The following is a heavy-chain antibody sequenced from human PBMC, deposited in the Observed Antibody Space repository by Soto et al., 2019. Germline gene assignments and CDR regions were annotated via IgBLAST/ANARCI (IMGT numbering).Heavy chain of an antibody. CDR3: ARWFTYGNFDYFDY. V-gene: IGHV3-11*06. J-gene: IGHJ4*02. CDR2: ISSSSSYT. Sequence: GGSLRLSCAASGFTFRDYYMSWIRQAPGKGLEWVSYISSSSSYTNYADSVKGRFTISRDNAKNTLYLQMNSLRAEDTVLYYCARWFTYGNFDYFDYWGQGTQVTVSS. CDR1: GFTFRDYY. D-gene: IGHD3-10*01.